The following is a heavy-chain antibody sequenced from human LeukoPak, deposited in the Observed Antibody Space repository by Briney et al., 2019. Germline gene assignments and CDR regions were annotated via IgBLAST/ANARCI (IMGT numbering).Heavy chain of an antibody. CDR2: IIRILGIA. CDR3: AREDCSSTSCYTGTDV. CDR1: GGTFSSYA. D-gene: IGHD2-2*02. Sequence: GASVKVSCKASGGTFSSYAISWVRQAPGQGLEWMGTIIRILGIANYAQKFQGRVTITADKSTSTAYMELSRLRAEDTAVYYCAREDCSSTSCYTGTDVWGQATTVTVSS. J-gene: IGHJ6*02. V-gene: IGHV1-69*04.